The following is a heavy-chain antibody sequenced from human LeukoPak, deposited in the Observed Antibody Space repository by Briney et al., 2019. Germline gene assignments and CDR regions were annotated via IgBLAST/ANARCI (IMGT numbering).Heavy chain of an antibody. V-gene: IGHV1-2*04. D-gene: IGHD3-22*01. CDR2: INPNSGGT. J-gene: IGHJ4*02. CDR1: GYTFTGYY. CDR3: ARGGRSVVVTPLYHFDY. Sequence: GASVKVSCKASGYTFTGYYMHWVRQAPGQGLEWMGWINPNSGGTNYAQKFQGWVTMTRDTSISTAYMELSRLRSDDTAVYYCARGGRSVVVTPLYHFDYWGQGTLVTVSS.